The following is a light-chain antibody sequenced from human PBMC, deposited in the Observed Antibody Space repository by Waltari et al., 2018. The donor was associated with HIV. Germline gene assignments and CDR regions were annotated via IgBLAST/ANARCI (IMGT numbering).Light chain of an antibody. J-gene: IGLJ2*01. CDR3: STWDNRLGTYI. CDR1: WQDIESSF. Sequence: QSVLTQPPSASATPGQRVVISCSGTWQDIESSFVYWYQLLPGTTPKLLISRNAPRPSGVPDRFSGSKSDSSASLAVTDLRSEDEGDYYCSTWDNRLGTYIFGGGTKLTVL. CDR2: RNA. V-gene: IGLV1-47*01.